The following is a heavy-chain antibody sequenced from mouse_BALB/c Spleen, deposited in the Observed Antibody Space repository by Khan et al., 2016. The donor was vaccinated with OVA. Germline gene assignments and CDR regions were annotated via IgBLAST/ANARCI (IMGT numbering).Heavy chain of an antibody. CDR1: GYTFTTYW. J-gene: IGHJ2*01. V-gene: IGHV1-7*01. CDR3: TRDRIDY. CDR2: INPTSGYT. Sequence: QVQLQQPGAERAKPGASVKMSCKASGYTFTTYWMHWVKQRPGQGLAWIGYINPTSGYTDYNEKFKDRATLSADKSSSTAYMQLSSLTSEDSAVYYCTRDRIDYWGQGTTLTVSS.